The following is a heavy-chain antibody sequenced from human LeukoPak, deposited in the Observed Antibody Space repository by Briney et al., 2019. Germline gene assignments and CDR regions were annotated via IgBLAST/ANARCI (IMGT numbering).Heavy chain of an antibody. CDR2: IKEDGSEK. J-gene: IGHJ4*02. V-gene: IGHV3-7*01. CDR1: GVTFSSYW. CDR3: ARGRFNYDSSGYSSFYH. D-gene: IGHD3-22*01. Sequence: PGGSLRLSCAASGVTFSSYWMSWVRQAPGKGLEWVANIKEDGSEKYHVDSVKGRFTISRDNAKNSLYLQMNSLRAEDTAVYYCARGRFNYDSSGYSSFYHWGQGTLVTVSS.